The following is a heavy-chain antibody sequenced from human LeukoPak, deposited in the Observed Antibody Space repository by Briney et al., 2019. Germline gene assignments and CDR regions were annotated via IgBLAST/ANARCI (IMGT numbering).Heavy chain of an antibody. J-gene: IGHJ4*02. CDR2: IYWDDDR. V-gene: IGHV2-5*02. Sequence: SGPTLVNPTQTLTLTCTFSGFSLNARGVGVGWIRQPPGRALEWLALIYWDDDRRYSPSLKSRLTITKDTSKNQVVLTMTNMDPVDTATYFCAHRKNYYDSSVFDNWGQGTLVTVSS. CDR3: AHRKNYYDSSVFDN. D-gene: IGHD3-22*01. CDR1: GFSLNARGVG.